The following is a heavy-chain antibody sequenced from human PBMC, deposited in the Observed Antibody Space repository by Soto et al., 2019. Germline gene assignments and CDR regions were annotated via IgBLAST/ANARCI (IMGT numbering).Heavy chain of an antibody. CDR3: AASSYYYDSITWRNALDI. D-gene: IGHD3-22*01. V-gene: IGHV1-2*02. J-gene: IGHJ3*02. Sequence: ASVKASCKASGYTCTGYYMHWVRQAPGQGLEWMGWINPNSGGTNYAQKFQGRVTMNRDTSIRTAYMEMSRLRSDDTAVYSCAASSYYYDSITWRNALDIWRQGTMITVSS. CDR1: GYTCTGYY. CDR2: INPNSGGT.